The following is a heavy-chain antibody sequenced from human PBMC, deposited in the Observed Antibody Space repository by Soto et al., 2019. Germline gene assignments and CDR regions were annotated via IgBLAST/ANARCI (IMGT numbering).Heavy chain of an antibody. J-gene: IGHJ5*01. V-gene: IGHV3-33*01. Sequence: QVQLVESGGGVVQPGRSLTLSCVASGFTFSSYGMHWVRQAPGKGLEWVAFIWYDGRNENYTDSVKGRFSISRDNSKNTLFLQMYSLRADDTAVYYCARGTATEGLDSWGQGTLVTVSS. D-gene: IGHD2-21*02. CDR1: GFTFSSYG. CDR3: ARGTATEGLDS. CDR2: IWYDGRNE.